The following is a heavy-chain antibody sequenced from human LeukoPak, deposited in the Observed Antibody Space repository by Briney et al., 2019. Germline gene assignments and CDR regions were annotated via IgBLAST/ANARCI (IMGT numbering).Heavy chain of an antibody. CDR2: ISYDGSNK. CDR3: AREDIVAPLDY. CDR1: GFTFSSYA. J-gene: IGHJ4*02. Sequence: GGSLRLSCAASGFTFSSYAMHWVRQAPGKGLEWVAVISYDGSNKYCADSVKGRFTISRDNSKNTLYLQMNSLRAEDTAVYYCAREDIVAPLDYWGQGTLVTVSS. D-gene: IGHD5-12*01. V-gene: IGHV3-30*04.